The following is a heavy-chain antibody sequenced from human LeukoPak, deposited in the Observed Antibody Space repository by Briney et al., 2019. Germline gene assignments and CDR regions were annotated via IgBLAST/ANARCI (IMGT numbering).Heavy chain of an antibody. CDR2: ISSSGGST. CDR1: GFIFSSYA. D-gene: IGHD3-10*01. J-gene: IGHJ4*02. V-gene: IGHV3-23*01. Sequence: GGSLRLSCAASGFIFSSYAMSWVRQAPGKGLEWVSGISSSGGSTYYADSVRGRFTISRDDSKNTLYLQMNSLRAEDTAVYYCAKVAHYYGSGSYYEYYFDYWGQGTLVTVSS. CDR3: AKVAHYYGSGSYYEYYFDY.